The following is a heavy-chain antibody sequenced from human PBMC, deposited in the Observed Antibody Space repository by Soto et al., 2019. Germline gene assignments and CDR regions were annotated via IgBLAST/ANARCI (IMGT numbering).Heavy chain of an antibody. CDR1: GGSISSGGYY. J-gene: IGHJ5*02. CDR3: ARSVFP. CDR2: TYYSGTT. Sequence: QVQLQESGPGLVKPSQTLSLTCTVSGGSISSGGYYWSWIRQHRGKGLEWLGYTYYSGTTYYNPSLNTRVTIAVDTSKNQFSLKLSSVTAAVTAIYYCARSVFPWGQGTLVTVSS. V-gene: IGHV4-31*03.